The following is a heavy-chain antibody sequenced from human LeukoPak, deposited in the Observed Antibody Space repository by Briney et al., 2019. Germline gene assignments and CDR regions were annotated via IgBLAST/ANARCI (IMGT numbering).Heavy chain of an antibody. D-gene: IGHD3-9*01. V-gene: IGHV4-39*07. CDR3: ARVAFTYDGFDWLGVAAYYYYYMDV. CDR1: GGSISSSSYY. Sequence: ASETLSLTCTVSGGSISSSSYYWGWIRQPPGKGLEWIGSIYYSGSTYYNPSLKSRVTISVDTSKNQFSLKLSSVTAADTAVYYCARVAFTYDGFDWLGVAAYYYYYMDVWGKGTTVTVSS. CDR2: IYYSGST. J-gene: IGHJ6*03.